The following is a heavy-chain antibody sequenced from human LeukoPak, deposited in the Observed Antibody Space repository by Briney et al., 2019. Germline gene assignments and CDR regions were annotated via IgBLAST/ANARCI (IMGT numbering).Heavy chain of an antibody. V-gene: IGHV3-30*18. Sequence: PGRSLRLSCAASGFTFSSYGMHWVRQAPGKGLEWVAVISYDGSNKYYADSVKGRFTISRDNSKSTLYLQMNSLRAEDTAVYYCAKDYYDFWSGYYYYGMDVWGQGTTVTVSS. CDR2: ISYDGSNK. J-gene: IGHJ6*02. CDR1: GFTFSSYG. CDR3: AKDYYDFWSGYYYYGMDV. D-gene: IGHD3-3*01.